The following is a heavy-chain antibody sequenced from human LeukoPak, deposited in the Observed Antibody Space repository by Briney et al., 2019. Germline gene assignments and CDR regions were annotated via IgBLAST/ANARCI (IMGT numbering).Heavy chain of an antibody. V-gene: IGHV4-59*08. D-gene: IGHD3-10*01. CDR3: AKSNGYGLVDI. CDR1: GGSITNYY. CDR2: IHYSGST. Sequence: PSETLSLTCTVSGGSITNYYWSWIRQPPGKGLEWIGYIHYSGSTKYKSSLKSRVTISVDTSRNQFSLKLNSVTAADTAVYYCAKSNGYGLVDIWGQGTMVTVSS. J-gene: IGHJ3*02.